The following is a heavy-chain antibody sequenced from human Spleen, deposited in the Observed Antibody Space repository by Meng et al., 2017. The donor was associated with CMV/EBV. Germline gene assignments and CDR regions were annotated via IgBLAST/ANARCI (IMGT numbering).Heavy chain of an antibody. J-gene: IGHJ4*02. CDR2: IWYDGNNK. CDR3: AKTRDEWLVPFDC. Sequence: GGSLRLSCAASGFSFSNYAMSWVRQAPGKGLEWVAVIWYDGNNKSYADSVKGRFTISRDNSKNTLYLQMSSLRAEDTAVYYCAKTRDEWLVPFDCWGQGTLVTVSS. D-gene: IGHD6-19*01. V-gene: IGHV3-33*08. CDR1: GFSFSNYA.